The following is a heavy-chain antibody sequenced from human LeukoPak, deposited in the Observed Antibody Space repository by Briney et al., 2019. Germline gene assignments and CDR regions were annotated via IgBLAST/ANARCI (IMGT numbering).Heavy chain of an antibody. CDR1: GFTFSNAW. D-gene: IGHD2-15*01. V-gene: IGHV3-7*01. CDR3: ARCPVTPPRYCSGGSCSGGYYYGVDV. J-gene: IGHJ6*02. Sequence: PGGSLRLSCAASGFTFSNAWMSWVRQAPGKGLEWVANIKQDGSEKYYVDSVEGRFAISRDNAKNSLYLQMNSLRAEDTAVYYCARCPVTPPRYCSGGSCSGGYYYGVDVWGQGTTVTVSS. CDR2: IKQDGSEK.